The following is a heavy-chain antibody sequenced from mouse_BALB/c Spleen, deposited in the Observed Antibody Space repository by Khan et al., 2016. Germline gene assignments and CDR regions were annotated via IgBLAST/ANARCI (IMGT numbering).Heavy chain of an antibody. J-gene: IGHJ3*01. D-gene: IGHD1-1*01. CDR1: GFSLTSYD. CDR2: IWTGGGT. V-gene: IGHV2-9-2*01. Sequence: QVQLQQSGPGLVAPSQSLSITCTVSGFSLTSYDISWIRQPPGKGLEWLGVIWTGGGTNYNSAFMSRLSISKDNSKSQVFLKMNSLQTDDTAIYYCVRDDYYGSSSWFAYWGQGTLVTVSA. CDR3: VRDDYYGSSSWFAY.